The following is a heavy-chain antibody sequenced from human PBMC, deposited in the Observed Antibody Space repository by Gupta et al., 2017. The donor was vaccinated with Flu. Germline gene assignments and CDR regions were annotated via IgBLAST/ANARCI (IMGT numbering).Heavy chain of an antibody. J-gene: IGHJ4*02. CDR2: ISASGGAT. V-gene: IGHV3-23*01. CDR3: ARDYQSSGNYRAMFDH. CDR1: GFTFRTFA. Sequence: EVQLLESGGGLVQPGGSLGVSCVISGFTFRTFAMTGVRQLPGKGLEWVSSISASGGATYYADSVRGRFTISRDNSKNTVYLQMSSLRADDTAVYYCARDYQSSGNYRAMFDHWGQGTLVTVSS. D-gene: IGHD1-26*01.